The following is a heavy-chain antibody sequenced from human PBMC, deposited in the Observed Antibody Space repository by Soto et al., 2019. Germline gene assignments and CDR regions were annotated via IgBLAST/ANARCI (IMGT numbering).Heavy chain of an antibody. D-gene: IGHD2-2*02. CDR2: FSGSGSGT. CDR1: GFTFSSYA. J-gene: IGHJ4*02. Sequence: EVQLLESGGGLVQPGGSLRLSCAASGFTFSSYAMSWVRQAPGKGLEWVSAFSGSGSGTYYADSVKGRFTISRDNSKNTLYLQMNSLRAEDTAVYYCARDGSTTRCYNWGQGTLVTVSS. CDR3: ARDGSTTRCYN. V-gene: IGHV3-23*01.